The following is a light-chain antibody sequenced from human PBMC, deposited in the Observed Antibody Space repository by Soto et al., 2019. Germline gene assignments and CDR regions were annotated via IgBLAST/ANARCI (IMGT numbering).Light chain of an antibody. J-gene: IGKJ4*01. CDR3: QQANAFPLT. Sequence: DVQMTQSPSFVSASVGDRVTITCRASQGVNVWLAWYQQKPGKAPKLLIYAASYLQSGVPSRFRGSGAGTEFTRTISRLQPEDSATYYCQQANAFPLTFGGGTKVEIK. CDR1: QGVNVW. V-gene: IGKV1-12*01. CDR2: AAS.